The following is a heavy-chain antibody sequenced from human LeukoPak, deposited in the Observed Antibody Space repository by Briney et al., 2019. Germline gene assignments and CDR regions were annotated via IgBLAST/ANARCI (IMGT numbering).Heavy chain of an antibody. D-gene: IGHD3-22*01. CDR1: GGSISSHY. CDR2: IYYSGST. Sequence: SETLSLTCTVSGGSISSHYWSWIRQPPGKGLEWIGYIYYSGSTNYNPSLKSRVTISVDTSKNQFSLKLGSVTAADTAVYYCARASGIVTPAMFDYWGQGTLVTVSS. J-gene: IGHJ4*02. V-gene: IGHV4-59*11. CDR3: ARASGIVTPAMFDY.